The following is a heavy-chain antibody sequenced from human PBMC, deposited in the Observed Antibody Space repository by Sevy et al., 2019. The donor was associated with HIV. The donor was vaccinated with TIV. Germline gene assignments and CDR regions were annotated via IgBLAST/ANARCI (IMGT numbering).Heavy chain of an antibody. CDR1: GFTFSSYG. CDR3: AKDILVPDHDY. Sequence: GGSLRLSCAASGFTFSSYGMHWVRQAPGKGLEWVAVISYDGSNKYYADSVKGRFTISRDNSKNTLYLQMNSLRAEDTAVYYCAKDILVPDHDYWGQGTLVTVSS. D-gene: IGHD6-6*01. V-gene: IGHV3-30*18. J-gene: IGHJ4*02. CDR2: ISYDGSNK.